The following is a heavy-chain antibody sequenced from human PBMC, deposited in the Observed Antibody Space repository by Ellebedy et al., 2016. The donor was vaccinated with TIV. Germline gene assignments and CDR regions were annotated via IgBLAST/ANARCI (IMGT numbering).Heavy chain of an antibody. V-gene: IGHV1-18*01. D-gene: IGHD4-11*01. Sequence: ASVKVSXXASGGTFSSYAISWVRQAPGQGLEWMGWISAYNGNTNYAQKFQGRVTMTRDTSISTAYMELSRLRSDDTAVYFCGRVLWSNSDYTFDIWGQGTMVTVSS. CDR3: GRVLWSNSDYTFDI. CDR1: GGTFSSYA. J-gene: IGHJ3*02. CDR2: ISAYNGNT.